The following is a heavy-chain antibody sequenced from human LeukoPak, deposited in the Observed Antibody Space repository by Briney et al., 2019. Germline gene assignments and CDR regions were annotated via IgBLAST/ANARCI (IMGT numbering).Heavy chain of an antibody. D-gene: IGHD3-16*01. CDR3: ARERGVRHPFDY. Sequence: SGGSLRLSCAASGFTFSSDSMNWVRQAPGKGLEWGSSISSSSSDIYYADSVKVRFTISIDNAKNSLYLQMNSLRAEDTAVYYCARERGVRHPFDYWGQGTLVSVSS. J-gene: IGHJ4*02. CDR2: ISSSSSDI. V-gene: IGHV3-21*01. CDR1: GFTFSSDS.